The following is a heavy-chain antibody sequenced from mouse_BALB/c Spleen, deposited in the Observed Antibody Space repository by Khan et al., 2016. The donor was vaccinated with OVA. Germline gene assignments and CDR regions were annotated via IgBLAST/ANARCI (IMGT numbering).Heavy chain of an antibody. J-gene: IGHJ1*01. CDR3: AGGLFDV. CDR2: INPYNGDT. Sequence: EVQLQQSGPELVKPGASVRMSCRASGYTFTDYYMKWMKQSHGKSLEWIGDINPYNGDTFYNQKFKGKATLTVDKSSSTAYMQRNSLTSEDSAVYYCAGGLFDVWGAGTTVTVSS. CDR1: GYTFTDYY. V-gene: IGHV1-19*01.